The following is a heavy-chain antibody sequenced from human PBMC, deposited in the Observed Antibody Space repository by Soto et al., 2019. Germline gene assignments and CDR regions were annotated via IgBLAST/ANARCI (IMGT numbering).Heavy chain of an antibody. Sequence: SETLSLTCAVYGGSFSGYYWSWIRQPPGKGLEWIGEINHSGSTNYNPSLKSRVTISVDTSKNQFSLKLSSVIAADTAVYYCARRTSVNLFDPWGQGTLVTVSS. CDR3: ARRTSVNLFDP. J-gene: IGHJ5*02. CDR2: INHSGST. D-gene: IGHD1-1*01. V-gene: IGHV4-34*01. CDR1: GGSFSGYY.